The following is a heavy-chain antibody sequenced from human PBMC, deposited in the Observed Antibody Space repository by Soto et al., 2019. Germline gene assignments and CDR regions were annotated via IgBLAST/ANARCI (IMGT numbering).Heavy chain of an antibody. CDR1: GYIFTVYH. CDR3: ARAGINWLDP. J-gene: IGHJ5*02. CDR2: INPSGGRT. V-gene: IGHV1-46*01. D-gene: IGHD1-20*01. Sequence: QVQLVQSGAEVKNPGASLKVSCKASGYIFTVYHMHWVRQAPGQGLEWMGMINPSGGRTEYAQKFQGRVTMTSDTYTSTVYMELNSLSSEDTAVYYCARAGINWLDPWGQGPLVIVSS.